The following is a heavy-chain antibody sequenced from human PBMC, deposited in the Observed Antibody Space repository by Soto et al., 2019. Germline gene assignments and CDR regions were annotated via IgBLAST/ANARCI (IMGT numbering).Heavy chain of an antibody. D-gene: IGHD2-21*01. V-gene: IGHV1-69*02. Sequence: QVQLVQSGAEVKKPGSSVKVSCKASGGTFSSYTISWVRQAPGQGLEWMGRIIPILGIANYAQKFQGRVTINADKYTGSGYMELSGMRSEDTAVYFCAGWSMGCAHSDDWGHGTLVTGSS. CDR3: AGWSMGCAHSDD. CDR1: GGTFSSYT. CDR2: IIPILGIA. J-gene: IGHJ4*01.